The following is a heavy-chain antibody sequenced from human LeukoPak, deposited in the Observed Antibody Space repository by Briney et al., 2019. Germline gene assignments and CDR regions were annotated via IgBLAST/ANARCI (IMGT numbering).Heavy chain of an antibody. CDR1: GYSISSSNY. J-gene: IGHJ3*02. V-gene: IGHV4-28*05. CDR3: ARKATTGPTKAAFDI. CDR2: IYYSGSI. D-gene: IGHD4-17*01. Sequence: IPSETLSLTCAVSGYSISSSNYWAWIRQPPGKGLEWIGHIYYSGSIYYNPSLKSRVTMSVDTSKNQFSLKLSSVTAVDTAVYYCARKATTGPTKAAFDIWGQGTMVTASS.